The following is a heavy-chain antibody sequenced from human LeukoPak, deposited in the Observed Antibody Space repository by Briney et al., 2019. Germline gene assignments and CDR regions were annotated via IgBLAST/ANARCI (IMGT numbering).Heavy chain of an antibody. CDR1: GGSISSGGYY. CDR3: ARDLGLSGRTQTYSNYYYGMDV. Sequence: SQTLSLTCTVSGGSISSGGYYWSWIRQRPGKGLEWIGYIYYSGSTYYNPSLKSRVTISVDTSKNQFSLKLSSVTAADTAVYYCARDLGLSGRTQTYSNYYYGMDVWGQGTTVTVSS. CDR2: IYYSGST. V-gene: IGHV4-31*03. J-gene: IGHJ6*02. D-gene: IGHD4-11*01.